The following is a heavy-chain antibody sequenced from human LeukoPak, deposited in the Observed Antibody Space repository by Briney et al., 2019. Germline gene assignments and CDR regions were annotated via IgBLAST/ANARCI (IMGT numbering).Heavy chain of an antibody. J-gene: IGHJ4*02. D-gene: IGHD3-3*01. V-gene: IGHV3-15*01. Sequence: GGSLRLSCAASGFTFNKAWMSWVRQAPGKGLEWVGRIKSKTDDGTTDYAAPVKGRFTISRDDLKETLYLQMNSLRAEDTAVYYCAKANSITIFGVISPVDYWGQGTLVTVSS. CDR3: AKANSITIFGVISPVDY. CDR1: GFTFNKAW. CDR2: IKSKTDDGTT.